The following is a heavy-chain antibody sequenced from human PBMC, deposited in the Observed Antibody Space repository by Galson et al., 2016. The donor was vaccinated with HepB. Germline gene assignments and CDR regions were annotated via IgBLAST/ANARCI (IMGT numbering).Heavy chain of an antibody. CDR3: ARTMGLFRAARFDY. V-gene: IGHV3-48*01. CDR1: GFTFSTYS. D-gene: IGHD2/OR15-2a*01. Sequence: SLRLSCAASGFTFSTYSMNWVRQAPGKGLEWVSYISSSSSAIYYADSVKGRFTISRDNAKNSLYLQMNTLRAEDTAVYYCARTMGLFRAARFDYWGQGNLVTVSS. CDR2: ISSSSSAI. J-gene: IGHJ4*02.